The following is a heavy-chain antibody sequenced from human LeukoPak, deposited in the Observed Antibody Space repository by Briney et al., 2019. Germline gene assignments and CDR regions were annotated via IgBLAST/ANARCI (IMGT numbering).Heavy chain of an antibody. D-gene: IGHD5-12*01. CDR1: GGSISSYY. CDR2: IYASGTT. V-gene: IGHV4-4*07. CDR3: ARGMAAAYDYNWFDP. Sequence: SETLSLTCTVSGGSISSYYWSWIRQPAGKGLEWIGRIYASGTTRYNPSLKSRVTMSVDTSKNQFSLKLSSVTAADTAVYFCARGMAAAYDYNWFDPRGQGILVSVSS. J-gene: IGHJ5*02.